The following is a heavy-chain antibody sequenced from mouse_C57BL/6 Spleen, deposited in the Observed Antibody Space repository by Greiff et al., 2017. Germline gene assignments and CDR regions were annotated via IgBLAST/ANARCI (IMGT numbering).Heavy chain of an antibody. CDR1: GYTFTSYW. J-gene: IGHJ4*01. CDR3: ARGGIYDGYRDAMDY. CDR2: IHPNSGST. V-gene: IGHV1-64*01. Sequence: QVQLQQPGAELVKPGASVKLSCKASGYTFTSYWMHWVKQRPGQGLEWIGMIHPNSGSTNYNEKFKSKATLTVDKSSSTAYMQLSSLTSEDSAVYYCARGGIYDGYRDAMDYWGQGTSVTVSS. D-gene: IGHD2-3*01.